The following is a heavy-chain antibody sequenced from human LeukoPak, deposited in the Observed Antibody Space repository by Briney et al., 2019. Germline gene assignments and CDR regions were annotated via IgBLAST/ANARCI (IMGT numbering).Heavy chain of an antibody. Sequence: ASVKVSCKASGFTFTSYDINWVRQASGQGLEWMGWMNPNNGNTGYAQKFQGRVTMTRDTSISTAYMELSSLRSEDTAVYYCARHGRSQYSSGWYDYWGQGTLVTVSS. CDR2: MNPNNGNT. CDR1: GFTFTSYD. J-gene: IGHJ4*02. D-gene: IGHD6-19*01. V-gene: IGHV1-8*01. CDR3: ARHGRSQYSSGWYDY.